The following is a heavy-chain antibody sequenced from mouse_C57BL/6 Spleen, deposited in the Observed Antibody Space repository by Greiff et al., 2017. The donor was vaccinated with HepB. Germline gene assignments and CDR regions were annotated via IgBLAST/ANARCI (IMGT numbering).Heavy chain of an antibody. CDR2: IWSGGST. V-gene: IGHV2-2*01. J-gene: IGHJ1*03. CDR3: ARYSPYYYGSSYWYFDV. CDR1: GFSLTSYG. D-gene: IGHD1-1*01. Sequence: QVQLQQSGPGLVQPSQSLSITCTVSGFSLTSYGVHWVRQSPGKGLEWLGVIWSGGSTDYNAAFISRLSISKDNSKSQVFFKMNSLQADDTAIYYCARYSPYYYGSSYWYFDVWGTGTTVTVSS.